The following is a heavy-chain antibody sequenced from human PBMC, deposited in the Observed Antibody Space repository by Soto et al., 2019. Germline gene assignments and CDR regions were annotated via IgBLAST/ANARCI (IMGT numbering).Heavy chain of an antibody. CDR3: AKAGGAAGTVDYFDY. Sequence: QPGGSLRLSCAASGFTFSNYAINWVRQSPGKGLEWVSVISGSVGSTYYADSVKGRFTITRDNSKKTLYLQMNSLRAEDTAVYYCAKAGGAAGTVDYFDYWGQGTLVTVSS. CDR1: GFTFSNYA. D-gene: IGHD6-13*01. J-gene: IGHJ4*02. V-gene: IGHV3-23*01. CDR2: ISGSVGST.